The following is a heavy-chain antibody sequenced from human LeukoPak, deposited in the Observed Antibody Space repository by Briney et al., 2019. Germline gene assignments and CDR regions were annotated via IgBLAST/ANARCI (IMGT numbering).Heavy chain of an antibody. CDR2: INPSGGTT. Sequence: ASVKVSCKASGYTLTNYYMHWVRQAPGQVLEWMGKINPSGGTTTYAQNFQGRVTMTRDTSTSTVYMELSSLRSEDTAVFYCAREQQYYFDCWGQGTLVTVSS. CDR1: GYTLTNYY. D-gene: IGHD1-1*01. V-gene: IGHV1-46*01. J-gene: IGHJ4*02. CDR3: AREQQYYFDC.